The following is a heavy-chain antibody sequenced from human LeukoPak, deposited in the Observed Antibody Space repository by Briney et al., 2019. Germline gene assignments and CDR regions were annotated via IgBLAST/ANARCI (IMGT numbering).Heavy chain of an antibody. CDR3: ARVGQWLAFDY. CDR2: IYYSGST. Sequence: SETLSPTCTVSGGSISSYYWSWIRQPPGKGPEWIGYIYYSGSTNYNPSLKSRVTISVDTSKNQFSLKLSSVTAADTAVYYCARVGQWLAFDYWGQGTLVTVSS. D-gene: IGHD6-19*01. J-gene: IGHJ4*02. CDR1: GGSISSYY. V-gene: IGHV4-59*01.